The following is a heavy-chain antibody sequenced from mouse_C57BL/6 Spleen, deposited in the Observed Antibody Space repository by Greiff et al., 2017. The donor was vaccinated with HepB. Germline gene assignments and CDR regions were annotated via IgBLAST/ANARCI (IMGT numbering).Heavy chain of an antibody. Sequence: EVQLQQSGPELVKPGASVKISCKASGYTFTDYYMNWVKQSHGKSLEWIGDINPNNGGTSYNQKFKGKATLTVDKSSSTSYMELRSLTSEDSAVYDCAREGYYGSSYVRYAMDYWGQGTSVTVSS. CDR3: AREGYYGSSYVRYAMDY. CDR1: GYTFTDYY. J-gene: IGHJ4*01. D-gene: IGHD1-1*01. V-gene: IGHV1-26*01. CDR2: INPNNGGT.